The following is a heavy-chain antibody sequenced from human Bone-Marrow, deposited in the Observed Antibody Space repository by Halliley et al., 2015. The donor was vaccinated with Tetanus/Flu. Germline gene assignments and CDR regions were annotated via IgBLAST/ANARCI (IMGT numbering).Heavy chain of an antibody. V-gene: IGHV1-69*01. D-gene: IGHD7-27*01. Sequence: QVQLVQSGAEVKKPGSSVKVSCKASGGTFSRYAISWVRQAPGQGLEWMAGIITAFGTTEYGQKFQGRATITADESTSTAYMELRSLRSEDTAAYYCATGASDSNFLYYYGMDVWGQGTTVTVSS. CDR2: IITAFGTT. CDR3: ATGASDSNFLYYYGMDV. J-gene: IGHJ6*02. CDR1: GGTFSRYA.